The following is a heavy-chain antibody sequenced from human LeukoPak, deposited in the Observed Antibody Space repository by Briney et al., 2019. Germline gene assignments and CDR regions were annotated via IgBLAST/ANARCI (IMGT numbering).Heavy chain of an antibody. CDR2: IKSKTDGGTA. V-gene: IGHV3-15*07. CDR3: TTADSSGRFLIDY. Sequence: GGSLRLSCAASGFAFTNVWMNWVRQAPGKGLEWVGRIKSKTDGGTADYAAPVKGRFTISRDDSKNTLYLQMNSLKTEDTAVYYCTTADSSGRFLIDYWGQGTLVTVSS. J-gene: IGHJ4*02. CDR1: GFAFTNVW. D-gene: IGHD3-22*01.